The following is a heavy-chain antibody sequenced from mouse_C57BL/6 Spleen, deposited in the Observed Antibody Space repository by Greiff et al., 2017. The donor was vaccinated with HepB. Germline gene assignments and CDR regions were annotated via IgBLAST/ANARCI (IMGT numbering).Heavy chain of an antibody. CDR1: GYSFTDYN. CDR2: INPNYGTT. J-gene: IGHJ2*01. V-gene: IGHV1-39*01. CDR3: AAYSNYVFYFDY. Sequence: VLLKESGPELVKPGASVKISCKASGYSFTDYNMNWVKQSNGKSLEWIGVINPNYGTTSYNQKFKGKATLTVDQSSSTAYMQLNSLTSEDSAVYYCAAYSNYVFYFDYWGQGTTLTVSS. D-gene: IGHD2-5*01.